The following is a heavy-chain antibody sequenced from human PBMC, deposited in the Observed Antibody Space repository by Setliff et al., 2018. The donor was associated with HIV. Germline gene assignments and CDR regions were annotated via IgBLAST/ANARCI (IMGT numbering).Heavy chain of an antibody. CDR1: GFTFSSYS. CDR3: ARVGVVTAPGGYYYMDV. V-gene: IGHV3-21*01. CDR2: ISSSSSYI. D-gene: IGHD2-21*02. Sequence: GGSLRLSCAASGFTFSSYSMNWVRQAPGKGLEWVSSISSSSSYIYYADSVKGRFTISRDNAKNSLYPQMNSLRAEDTAVYYCARVGVVTAPGGYYYMDVWGKGTTVTVSS. J-gene: IGHJ6*03.